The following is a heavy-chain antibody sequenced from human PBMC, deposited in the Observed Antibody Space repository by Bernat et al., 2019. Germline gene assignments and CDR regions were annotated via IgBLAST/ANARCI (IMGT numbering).Heavy chain of an antibody. Sequence: QVQLVESGGGVVQPGRSLRLSCAASGFTFSSYAMHWVRQAPGKGLEWVAVISYDGSNKYYADSVKGRFTIYRDNSKNTLYLQMNSLRAEDTAVYYCARVAAAAGTKYYYYYGMDVWGQGTTVTVSS. J-gene: IGHJ6*02. CDR2: ISYDGSNK. CDR3: ARVAAAAGTKYYYYYGMDV. D-gene: IGHD6-13*01. V-gene: IGHV3-30-3*01. CDR1: GFTFSSYA.